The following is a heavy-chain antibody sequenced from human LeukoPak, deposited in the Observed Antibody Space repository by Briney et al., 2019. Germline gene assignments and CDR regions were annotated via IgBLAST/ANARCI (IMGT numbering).Heavy chain of an antibody. Sequence: PSETLSLTCTVSGGSISSYYWSWIRQPPGKGLEWIGYIYYSGSTNYNPSLKSRVTISVDTSKNQLSLKLSSVTAADTAVYYCARAHYYDSSGYFDYWGQGTLVTVSS. J-gene: IGHJ4*02. V-gene: IGHV4-59*01. CDR3: ARAHYYDSSGYFDY. CDR1: GGSISSYY. CDR2: IYYSGST. D-gene: IGHD3-22*01.